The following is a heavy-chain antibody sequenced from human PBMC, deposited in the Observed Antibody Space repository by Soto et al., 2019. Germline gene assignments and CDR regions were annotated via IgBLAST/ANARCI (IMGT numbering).Heavy chain of an antibody. CDR3: AGTRGCGGDCYGMDV. V-gene: IGHV1-18*01. J-gene: IGHJ6*02. CDR2: ISAYNGNT. D-gene: IGHD2-21*01. Sequence: QVQLVQSGAEVKKPGASVKVSCKASGYTFTSYGISWVRQAPGQGLEWMGWISAYNGNTDYAQKLQGRVTMTTDTATSTAYKEVRSLRSDDTAVYYCAGTRGCGGDCYGMDVWGQGTTVTVSS. CDR1: GYTFTSYG.